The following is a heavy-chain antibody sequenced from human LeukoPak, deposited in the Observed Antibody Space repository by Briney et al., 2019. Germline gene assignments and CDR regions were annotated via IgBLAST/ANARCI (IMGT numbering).Heavy chain of an antibody. CDR3: ARAAPTVVTNYFDY. Sequence: SETLSLTCTVSGGSISSYYWSWIRQPPGKGLEWIGYTYYSGSTNYNPSLKSRVTISVDTSKNQFSLKLSSVTAADTAVYYCARAAPTVVTNYFDYWGQGTLVTVSS. V-gene: IGHV4-59*12. CDR1: GGSISSYY. CDR2: TYYSGST. D-gene: IGHD2-21*02. J-gene: IGHJ4*02.